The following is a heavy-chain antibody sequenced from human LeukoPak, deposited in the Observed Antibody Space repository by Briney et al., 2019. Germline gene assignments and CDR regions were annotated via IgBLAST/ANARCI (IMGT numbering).Heavy chain of an antibody. D-gene: IGHD4-17*01. CDR1: GFTFSNYA. V-gene: IGHV3-33*08. CDR2: IWYDGSRK. Sequence: PGGSLRLSCSASGFTFSNYAMNWVRQAPGRGLEWVAAIWYDGSRKHCADAMKGRFTISRDNSKNTLYLQMDSLRAEDTAVYYCARDFNTVTGPLDVWGQGTLVTVSS. J-gene: IGHJ4*01. CDR3: ARDFNTVTGPLDV.